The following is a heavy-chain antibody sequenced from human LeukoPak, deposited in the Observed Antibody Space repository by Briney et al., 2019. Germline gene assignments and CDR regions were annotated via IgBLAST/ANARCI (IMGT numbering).Heavy chain of an antibody. D-gene: IGHD3-22*01. CDR3: ARDGPPYYYDSSGHYGLMGILGY. J-gene: IGHJ4*02. V-gene: IGHV3-48*03. CDR1: GFTFSSYE. CDR2: ISSSGRTI. Sequence: GGSLRLSCAASGFTFSSYEMNWVRQAPGKGLEWVSYISSSGRTIYYADSVKGRFTISRDNAKNSLYLQMNSLRAEDTAVYYCARDGPPYYYDSSGHYGLMGILGYWGQGTLVTVSS.